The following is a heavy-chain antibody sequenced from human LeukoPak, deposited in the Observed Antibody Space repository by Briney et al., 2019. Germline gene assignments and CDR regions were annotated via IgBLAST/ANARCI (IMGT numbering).Heavy chain of an antibody. CDR2: ISGSGGST. D-gene: IGHD6-19*01. CDR1: GFTFSSYA. CDR3: AKDPPIAVAGNDY. J-gene: IGHJ4*02. V-gene: IGHV3-23*01. Sequence: LAGGSLRLXCAASGFTFSSYAMSWVRQAPGKGLEWVSAISGSGGSTYYADSVKGRFTISRDNSKNTLYLQMNSLRAEDTAVYYCAKDPPIAVAGNDYWGQGTLVTVSS.